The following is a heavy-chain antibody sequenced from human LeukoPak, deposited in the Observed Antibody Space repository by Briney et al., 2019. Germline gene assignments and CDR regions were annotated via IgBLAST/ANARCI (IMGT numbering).Heavy chain of an antibody. Sequence: SETLSLTCAVYGGSFSCYYWSWIRQPPGKGLEWMGEINHSGSTNYNPSLKSRVTISVDTSKNQFSLKLSSVTAADTAVYYCARGPRGYYYYYYMDVWGKGTTVAVSS. CDR3: ARGPRGYYYYYYMDV. V-gene: IGHV4-34*01. CDR2: INHSGST. CDR1: GGSFSCYY. J-gene: IGHJ6*03.